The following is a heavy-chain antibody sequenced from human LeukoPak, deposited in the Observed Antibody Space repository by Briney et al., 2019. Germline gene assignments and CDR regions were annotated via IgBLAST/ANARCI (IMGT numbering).Heavy chain of an antibody. CDR3: ARDYRGVRAFDI. CDR2: IWYDGSNK. V-gene: IGHV3-33*01. CDR1: GFTFSRYG. D-gene: IGHD1-26*01. J-gene: IGHJ3*02. Sequence: GGSLRLSCAACGFTFSRYGMLCVGQAPGKRRVGVAVIWYDGSNKYYADSVKGRFTISRDNSKNTLYLQMNSLRAEDTAVYYCARDYRGVRAFDIWGQGTMVTVSS.